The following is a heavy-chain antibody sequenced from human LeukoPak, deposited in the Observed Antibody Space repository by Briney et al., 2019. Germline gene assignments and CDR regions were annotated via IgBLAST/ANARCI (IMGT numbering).Heavy chain of an antibody. CDR2: ISGSGVTT. J-gene: IGHJ4*02. Sequence: SGGSLRLSCAASGFTFTNYAMSWVRQAPGKGLEWVSVISGSGVTTYYADSVKGRFTISRDNSKTTLYLQMNSLRAEDTVVYYCAKRGSYSFDSWGQGTLVTVSS. CDR3: AKRGSYSFDS. V-gene: IGHV3-23*01. CDR1: GFTFTNYA.